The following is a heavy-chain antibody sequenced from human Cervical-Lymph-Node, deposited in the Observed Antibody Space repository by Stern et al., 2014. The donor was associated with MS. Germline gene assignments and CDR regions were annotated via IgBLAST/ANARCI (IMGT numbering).Heavy chain of an antibody. CDR2: LIPFYGAT. CDR1: GDTFSNYA. V-gene: IGHV1-69*01. J-gene: IGHJ4*02. Sequence: VQLEESGSEVKKPGSSVKVSCKPSGDTFSNYALRWVRQAPGQGLEWVGGLIPFYGATRYGRKFQGRVTITPEESTGTAFMELTNLTSDDTAIYYCALRRSYYVFWGQGTLITVSS. CDR3: ALRRSYYVF. D-gene: IGHD4-11*01.